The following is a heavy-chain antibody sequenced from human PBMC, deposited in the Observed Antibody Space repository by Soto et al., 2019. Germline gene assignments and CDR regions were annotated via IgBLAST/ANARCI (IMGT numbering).Heavy chain of an antibody. V-gene: IGHV3-53*01. CDR1: EFTVTNNE. CDR3: ALRRVAYADF. Sequence: EVQLVESGGGLIQPGGSLRLSCAASEFTVTNNEMSWVRQAPGKGLEWVSILYSGGNTYYADSVEGRFTISRDGSKNTLYLHMNSLRAEDTAVYHCALRRVAYADFWGQGTRVTVSS. CDR2: LYSGGNT. D-gene: IGHD2-2*01. J-gene: IGHJ4*02.